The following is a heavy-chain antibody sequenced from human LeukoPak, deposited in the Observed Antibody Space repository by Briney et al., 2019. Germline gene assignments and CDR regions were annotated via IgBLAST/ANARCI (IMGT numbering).Heavy chain of an antibody. V-gene: IGHV3-74*01. CDR1: KFTFTNYG. Sequence: GRSLRLSCAASKFTFTNYGFHWVRQAPGKGLVWVSRINSDGSSTSYADSVKGRFTISRDNAKNTLYLQMNSLRAEDTAVYYCARDGVATFDYWGQGTLVTVSS. D-gene: IGHD5-12*01. J-gene: IGHJ4*02. CDR2: INSDGSST. CDR3: ARDGVATFDY.